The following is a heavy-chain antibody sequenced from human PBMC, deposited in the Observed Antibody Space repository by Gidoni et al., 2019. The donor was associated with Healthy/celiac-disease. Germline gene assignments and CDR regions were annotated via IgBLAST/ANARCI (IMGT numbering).Heavy chain of an antibody. CDR1: GFTFSSYS. D-gene: IGHD3-3*01. CDR2: INSNRRTI. Sequence: EVQLVESGGGLVQPGGSLRLSCAASGFTFSSYSMNWVRQAPGKGLEWVSYINSNRRTIYYADSVKGRFTISRDNAKNSLYLQMNSLRAEDTAVYYCARGAAPLGVGFDYWGQGTLVTVSS. V-gene: IGHV3-48*01. CDR3: ARGAAPLGVGFDY. J-gene: IGHJ4*02.